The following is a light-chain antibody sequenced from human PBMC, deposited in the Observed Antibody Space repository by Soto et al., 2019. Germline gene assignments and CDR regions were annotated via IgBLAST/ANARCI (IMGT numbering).Light chain of an antibody. CDR2: DAS. J-gene: IGKJ4*01. V-gene: IGKV3-11*01. CDR3: QQRSNWPYLT. CDR1: QSVSGY. Sequence: EIVLTQSPDTLSLSPGERATLSCRASQSVSGYLGWYQQKPGQAPRLLIYDASNRAYGVPARFRGSASGTNFTLTIASLEPDDFAVYYCQQRSNWPYLTFGGGTRV.